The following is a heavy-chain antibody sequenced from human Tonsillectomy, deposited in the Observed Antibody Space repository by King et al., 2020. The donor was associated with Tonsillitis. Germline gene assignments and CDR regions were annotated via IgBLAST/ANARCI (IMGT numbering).Heavy chain of an antibody. Sequence: VQLVESGGGLVKPGGSLRLSCAASGFTFSSYTLNWVRQAPGKGLEWVSSISGSSTYIYYADSVKGRFTISRDNAKNSMYLQMNSLRAEDTAVYYCARDLGDSGSYESDYLGQGTLVTVAS. D-gene: IGHD1-26*01. J-gene: IGHJ4*02. V-gene: IGHV3-21*01. CDR3: ARDLGDSGSYESDY. CDR2: ISGSSTYI. CDR1: GFTFSSYT.